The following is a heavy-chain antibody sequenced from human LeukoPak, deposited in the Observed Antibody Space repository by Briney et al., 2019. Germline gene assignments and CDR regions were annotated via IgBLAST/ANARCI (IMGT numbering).Heavy chain of an antibody. CDR1: GNYW. Sequence: GGSLRLSCAASGNYWVHWVRQAPGKGLVWVSHINSDGSWTSYADSVKGRFTISRDNAKKSLYLEMNSLRSEDTAFYYCVKDQTPGGGDVWGQGTTVTVSS. V-gene: IGHV3-74*01. D-gene: IGHD4-23*01. J-gene: IGHJ6*02. CDR2: INSDGSWT. CDR3: VKDQTPGGGDV.